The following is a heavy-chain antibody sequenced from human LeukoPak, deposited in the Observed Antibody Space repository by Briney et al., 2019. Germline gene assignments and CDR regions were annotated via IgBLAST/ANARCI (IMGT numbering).Heavy chain of an antibody. V-gene: IGHV4-34*01. CDR3: ARGSAAGLAY. J-gene: IGHJ4*02. Sequence: PSDTLSLTCAVYGGSFSVYSWTWTRRPPGKGLEWIGEIDRSGSTNYNPSLKSRLTISVDTSKNQFSLKLNSVTAAYTAVYYCARGSAAGLAYWGQGTLVTVSS. CDR2: IDRSGST. D-gene: IGHD6-13*01. CDR1: GGSFSVYS.